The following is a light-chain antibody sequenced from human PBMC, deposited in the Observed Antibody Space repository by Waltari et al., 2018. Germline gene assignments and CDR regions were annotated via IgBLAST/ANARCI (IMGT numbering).Light chain of an antibody. V-gene: IGKV1-5*01. J-gene: IGKJ1*01. CDR1: QDVSVW. Sequence: DSQMTQSPSTLSASVGDRVTITCRASQDVSVWLAWYQLKPGQAPKLLVYAASSLQSGVPARFIGSESGTEFTLTISSLQPDDFATYYCQQYNSFWTFGQGTKVEIK. CDR3: QQYNSFWT. CDR2: AAS.